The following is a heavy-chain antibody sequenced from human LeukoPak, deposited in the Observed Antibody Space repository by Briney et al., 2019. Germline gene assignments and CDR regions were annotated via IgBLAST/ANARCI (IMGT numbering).Heavy chain of an antibody. CDR2: ISYDGSNK. CDR1: GFTFSSYG. V-gene: IGHV3-30*18. Sequence: GGSLRLSCAASGFTFSSYGMHWVRQAPGKGLEWVAVISYDGSNKYYADSVKGRFTISRDNSKNTLYLQMNSLRAEDTAVYYCAKGNEWELPYGFDYWGQGTLVTVSS. D-gene: IGHD1-26*01. CDR3: AKGNEWELPYGFDY. J-gene: IGHJ4*02.